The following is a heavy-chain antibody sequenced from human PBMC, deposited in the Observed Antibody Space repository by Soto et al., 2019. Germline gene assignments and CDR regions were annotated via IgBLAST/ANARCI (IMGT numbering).Heavy chain of an antibody. D-gene: IGHD6-19*01. CDR1: GFTFSSYS. J-gene: IGHJ4*02. V-gene: IGHV3-21*06. CDR2: ISSSSSHI. Sequence: EVQLVESGGGLVKPGGSLRLSCAASGFTFSSYSMNWVRQAPGKGLEWVSSISSSSSHIYYADSVKGRFTNSRDNAKNSLYLQMNSLRAEDTAVYYCVRDVAVAGFDYWGQGTLVTVSS. CDR3: VRDVAVAGFDY.